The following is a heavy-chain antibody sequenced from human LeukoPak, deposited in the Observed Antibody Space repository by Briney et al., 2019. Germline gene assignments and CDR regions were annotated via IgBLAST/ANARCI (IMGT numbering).Heavy chain of an antibody. V-gene: IGHV1-18*01. CDR2: ISAYNGNT. D-gene: IGHD3-9*01. Sequence: ASVKVSCKASGYTFTSYGISWVRQAPGQGLEWMGWISAYNGNTNYAQKLQGRVTMTTDTSTSTAYMELRSLRSDDTAVCYCARGVGDDILTGYYPFDYWGQGTLVTVSS. CDR3: ARGVGDDILTGYYPFDY. J-gene: IGHJ4*02. CDR1: GYTFTSYG.